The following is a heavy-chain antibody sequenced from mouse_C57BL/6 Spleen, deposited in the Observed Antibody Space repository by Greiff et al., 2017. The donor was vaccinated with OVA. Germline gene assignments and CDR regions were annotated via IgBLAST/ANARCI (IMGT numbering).Heavy chain of an antibody. D-gene: IGHD1-1*01. J-gene: IGHJ1*03. CDR1: GYTFTSYW. V-gene: IGHV1-61*01. Sequence: VQLQQPGAGLVRPGSSVKLSCKASGYTFTSYWMDWVKQRPGQGLEWIGNIYPSDSETHYNQKFKDKATLTVDKSSSTAYMQLSSLTSEDSAVYYCAFYYYGSSYGYWYFDVWGTGTTVTVSS. CDR3: AFYYYGSSYGYWYFDV. CDR2: IYPSDSET.